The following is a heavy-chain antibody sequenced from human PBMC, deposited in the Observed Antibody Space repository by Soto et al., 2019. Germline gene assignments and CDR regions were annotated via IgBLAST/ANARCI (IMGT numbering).Heavy chain of an antibody. CDR1: GLSLSTTGVG. CDR2: IYWDDDK. Sequence: QITLKESGPPLVKPTQTLTLTCTFSGLSLSTTGVGVGWIRQPPGKALEWLALIYWDDDKRYSPSLKSRLTITXDPSXNXTVLTMTNMDPVDTATYYCVQSRCGGDCLQSYSSHSYYGLDVWGQGTTVTVSS. CDR3: VQSRCGGDCLQSYSSHSYYGLDV. J-gene: IGHJ6*02. D-gene: IGHD2-21*02. V-gene: IGHV2-5*02.